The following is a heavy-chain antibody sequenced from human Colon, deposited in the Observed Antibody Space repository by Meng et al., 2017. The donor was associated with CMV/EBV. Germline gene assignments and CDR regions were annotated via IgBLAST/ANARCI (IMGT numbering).Heavy chain of an antibody. CDR2: IYSGGAT. CDR3: ARDGIADSP. D-gene: IGHD6-13*01. Sequence: GGSLRLSCAASGFNVSNNYMNWVRQAPGKGLEWVSLIYSGGATYYADSVKGRFSISRDSSKNTLYLQMNSLRAEDTAVYYCARDGIADSPWDQGTLVTVSS. J-gene: IGHJ5*02. CDR1: GFNVSNNY. V-gene: IGHV3-53*01.